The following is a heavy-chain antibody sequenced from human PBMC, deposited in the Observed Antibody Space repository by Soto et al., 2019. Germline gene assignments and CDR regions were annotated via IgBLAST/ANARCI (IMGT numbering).Heavy chain of an antibody. CDR1: GYTFTSYA. CDR3: LRQQQLNNWFDP. Sequence: ASVKVSCKASGYTFTSYAMHWVRQAPGQRLEWMGWINAGNGNTKYSQKFQGRVTITRDTSASTAYMELSSLRSEDTAVYYCLRQQQLNNWFDPWGQGTLVTVSS. CDR2: INAGNGNT. V-gene: IGHV1-3*01. J-gene: IGHJ5*02. D-gene: IGHD6-13*01.